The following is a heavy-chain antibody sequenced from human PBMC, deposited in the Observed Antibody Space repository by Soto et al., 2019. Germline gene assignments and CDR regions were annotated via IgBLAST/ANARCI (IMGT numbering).Heavy chain of an antibody. CDR1: GYTFISYG. D-gene: IGHD2-2*03. CDR3: ARDHKKWITDAFDI. Sequence: HVQLVQSGAEVKKPGASLKVSCKASGYTFISYGVSWVRQAPGQGLEWLGWISPYNGNTNYAQKFQGRITMTTDTSTSTVYMDLRSLRTDDTDVYYCARDHKKWITDAFDIWGQWTMVVVSS. V-gene: IGHV1-18*01. CDR2: ISPYNGNT. J-gene: IGHJ3*02.